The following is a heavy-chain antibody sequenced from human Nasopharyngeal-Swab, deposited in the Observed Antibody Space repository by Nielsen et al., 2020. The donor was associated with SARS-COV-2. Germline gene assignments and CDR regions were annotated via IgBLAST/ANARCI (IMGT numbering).Heavy chain of an antibody. Sequence: SETLSLTCTVSGGSISSYYWGWIRQPPGKGLAWIGSIYYSGTTYYNPSLKSRVTISVDTSKNQFSLKLSSVTAADTAVYFCARQADVLLWFGEKSYFDYWGQGTLVTVSS. CDR1: GGSISSYY. D-gene: IGHD3-10*01. V-gene: IGHV4-39*01. CDR3: ARQADVLLWFGEKSYFDY. CDR2: IYYSGTT. J-gene: IGHJ4*02.